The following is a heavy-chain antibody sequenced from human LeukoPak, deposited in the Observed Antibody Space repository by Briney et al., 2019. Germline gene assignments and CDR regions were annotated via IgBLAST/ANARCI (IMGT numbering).Heavy chain of an antibody. CDR3: ARRDYGSGSYPFDY. V-gene: IGHV4-59*08. CDR1: GGSISSHY. CDR2: IYYSGST. Sequence: SETLSLTCTVSGGSISSHYWSWIRLPPGKGLEWIGSIYYSGSTNYNPSLKSRVTISLDTSKNQFSLNLSSVTAADTAVYYCARRDYGSGSYPFDYWGQGILVTVSS. J-gene: IGHJ4*02. D-gene: IGHD3-10*01.